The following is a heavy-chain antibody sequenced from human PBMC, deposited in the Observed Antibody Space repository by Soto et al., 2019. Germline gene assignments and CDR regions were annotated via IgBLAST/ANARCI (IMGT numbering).Heavy chain of an antibody. J-gene: IGHJ5*02. V-gene: IGHV3-74*01. CDR2: INSDGSST. Sequence: GGSLRLSCAASGFTFSSYWMHWVRQAPGKGLVWVSRINSDGSSTSYADSVKGRFTISRDNAKNTLYLQMNSLRAEDTAVYYCARDGAMKYCSSTSCYVVVNWFDPWGQGTLVTVSS. CDR3: ARDGAMKYCSSTSCYVVVNWFDP. CDR1: GFTFSSYW. D-gene: IGHD2-2*01.